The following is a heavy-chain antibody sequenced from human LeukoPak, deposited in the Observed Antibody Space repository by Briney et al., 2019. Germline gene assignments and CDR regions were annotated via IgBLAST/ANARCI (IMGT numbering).Heavy chain of an antibody. CDR3: TRLTYYDSSGYLFDC. CDR1: GGSICGYY. V-gene: IGHV4-59*08. D-gene: IGHD3-22*01. Sequence: SETLSLTCTVSGGSICGYYWSWLRQPPGQGLEWGGYIYYSGGTNYNPSLKSGVTISVDTSKNQFSLKRSSVTAADTAVYYCTRLTYYDSSGYLFDCGGQGTLVTVP. CDR2: IYYSGGT. J-gene: IGHJ4*02.